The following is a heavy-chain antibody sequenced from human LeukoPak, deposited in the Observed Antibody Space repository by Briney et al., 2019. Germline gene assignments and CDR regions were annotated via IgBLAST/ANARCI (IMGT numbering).Heavy chain of an antibody. CDR1: GFTFGDYA. J-gene: IGHJ4*02. CDR3: SRAHYGSGSYYQY. V-gene: IGHV3-49*03. Sequence: PGGSLRLSCRASGFTFGDYAMSWFRQAPGKGLEWVGFIRSTPYGGTTEYAASVKGRYTISRDDSKSIAYLQMDSLQTEDAAVYYCSRAHYGSGSYYQYWGQGTLVTVSS. D-gene: IGHD3-10*01. CDR2: IRSTPYGGTT.